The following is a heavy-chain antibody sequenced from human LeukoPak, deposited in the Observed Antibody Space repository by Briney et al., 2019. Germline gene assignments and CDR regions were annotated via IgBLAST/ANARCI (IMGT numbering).Heavy chain of an antibody. Sequence: GGSLRLSCAASGFTFSDYAMTWVRQPPGKGLEWVSTISGSGGRTYYADSVKGRFTISRDNSKSTLHLQMNSLRAEDTAVYYCARDLMGIAYRGAFYYWGQGTLVTVSS. CDR3: ARDLMGIAYRGAFYY. CDR1: GFTFSDYA. CDR2: ISGSGGRT. J-gene: IGHJ4*02. D-gene: IGHD6-13*01. V-gene: IGHV3-23*01.